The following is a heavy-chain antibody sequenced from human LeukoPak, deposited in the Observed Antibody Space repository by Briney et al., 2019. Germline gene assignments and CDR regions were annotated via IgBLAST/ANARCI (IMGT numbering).Heavy chain of an antibody. Sequence: PGGSLRLSCAASGFTFKNYALHWVRQAPGKGLEWVSFIAYDGSSIYYRDSVKGRFTISRDNAKNSLYLQMNSLRAEDTAVYYCAELGITMIGGVWGKGTTVTISS. CDR2: IAYDGSSI. J-gene: IGHJ6*04. CDR1: GFTFKNYA. D-gene: IGHD3-10*02. CDR3: AELGITMIGGV. V-gene: IGHV3-30*04.